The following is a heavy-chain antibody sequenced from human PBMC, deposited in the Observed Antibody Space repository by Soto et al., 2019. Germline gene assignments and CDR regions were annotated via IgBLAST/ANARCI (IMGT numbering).Heavy chain of an antibody. V-gene: IGHV4-39*01. CDR3: ARGLSSSPHIDY. CDR2: IYYSGST. CDR1: GGSISSSSYY. D-gene: IGHD6-6*01. J-gene: IGHJ4*02. Sequence: SETLSLTCTVSGGSISSSSYYWGWIRQPPGKGLEWIGSIYYSGSTYYNPSLKSRVTISVDTSKNQFSLKLSSVTAADTAVYYCARGLSSSPHIDYWGQGTLVTVSS.